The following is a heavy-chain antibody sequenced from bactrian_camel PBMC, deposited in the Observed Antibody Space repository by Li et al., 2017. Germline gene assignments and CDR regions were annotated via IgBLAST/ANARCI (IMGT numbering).Heavy chain of an antibody. J-gene: IGHJ4*01. V-gene: IGHV3S55*01. D-gene: IGHD3*01. Sequence: QLVESGGGLVQSGGSLRVSCVASAPSYIRYCMAWFRQVPGKEREGVASIGEDGTTTYAEFVEGRFTISQENRNNTLYLQMSSLKPEDTAMYYCAADRSSNCYVGSWPWPSSFGYWGQGTQVTVS. CDR3: AADRSSNCYVGSWPWPSSFGY. CDR2: IGEDGTT. CDR1: APSYIRYC.